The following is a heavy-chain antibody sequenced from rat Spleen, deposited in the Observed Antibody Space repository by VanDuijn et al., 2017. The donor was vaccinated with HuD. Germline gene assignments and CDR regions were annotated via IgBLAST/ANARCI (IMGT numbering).Heavy chain of an antibody. CDR1: GFNFNDYW. D-gene: IGHD1-2*01. CDR2: INKDSSTI. CDR3: VRGSRSVEY. V-gene: IGHV4-2*01. J-gene: IGHJ2*01. Sequence: EVKLVESGGGLVQPGRSLKLSCVASGFNFNDYWMGWVRQAPGKGLEWIGEINKDSSTINQSPSLKDKFTISRDNAQNTLYLQMSKLGSDDTAIYYCVRGSRSVEYWGQGVMVTVSS.